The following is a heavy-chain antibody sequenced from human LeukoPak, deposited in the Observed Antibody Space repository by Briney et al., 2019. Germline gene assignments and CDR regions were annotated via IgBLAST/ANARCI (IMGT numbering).Heavy chain of an antibody. Sequence: GSLRLSCAASGFTLSSYAMSWVRQPPGEGLEWVSGISGSGGSTYYADSVKGRFTISRDNSKNTLYLQMNSLRAEDTAVYYCAKGSGWEMSYYYYYMDVWGKGTTVTISS. CDR2: ISGSGGST. V-gene: IGHV3-23*01. CDR1: GFTLSSYA. CDR3: AKGSGWEMSYYYYYMDV. D-gene: IGHD1-26*01. J-gene: IGHJ6*03.